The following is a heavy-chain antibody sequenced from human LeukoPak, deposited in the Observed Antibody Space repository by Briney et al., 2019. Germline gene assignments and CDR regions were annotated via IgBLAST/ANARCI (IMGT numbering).Heavy chain of an antibody. J-gene: IGHJ4*02. CDR2: INPNSGGP. D-gene: IGHD6-6*01. V-gene: IGHV1-2*02. CDR3: ARVTGYSSSSGFGY. Sequence: ASGKVSCKASGYTFTGYYMHWVRQAPGQGLEWMGWINPNSGGPNYAQKFQGKVTMTRDASISTAYMERSRLRSDDAAVYYCARVTGYSSSSGFGYWGQGTLVTVSS. CDR1: GYTFTGYY.